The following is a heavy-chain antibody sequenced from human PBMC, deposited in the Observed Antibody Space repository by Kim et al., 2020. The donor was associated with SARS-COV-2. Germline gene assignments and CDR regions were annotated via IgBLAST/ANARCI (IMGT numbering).Heavy chain of an antibody. CDR1: GFTFDDYA. CDR3: AKDIYGDLAAAGFDY. V-gene: IGHV3-9*01. J-gene: IGHJ4*03. Sequence: GGSLRLSCAASGFTFDDYAMHWVRQAPGKGLEWVSGISWNSGSIGYVDSVKGRFTISRDNAKNSLYLQMNSLRAEDTALYYCAKDIYGDLAAAGFDYWGQGPLVTVSS. CDR2: ISWNSGSI. D-gene: IGHD6-13*01.